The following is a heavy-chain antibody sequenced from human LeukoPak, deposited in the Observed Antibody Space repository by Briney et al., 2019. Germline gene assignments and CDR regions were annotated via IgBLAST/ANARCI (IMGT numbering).Heavy chain of an antibody. CDR1: GGTFSSYA. CDR2: ISAYNGNT. CDR3: ARDSAAMALDY. J-gene: IGHJ4*02. Sequence: ASVKVSCKASGGTFSSYAISWVRQAPGQGLEWMGWISAYNGNTNYAQKLQGRVTMTTDTSTSTAYMELRSLRSDDTAVYYCARDSAAMALDYWGQGTLVTVSS. V-gene: IGHV1-18*01. D-gene: IGHD5-18*01.